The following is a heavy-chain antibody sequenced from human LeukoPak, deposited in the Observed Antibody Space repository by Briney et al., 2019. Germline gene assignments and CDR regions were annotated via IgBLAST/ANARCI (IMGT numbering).Heavy chain of an antibody. D-gene: IGHD3-10*01. J-gene: IGHJ4*02. CDR2: IYPGDSDT. CDR3: ARALSSGTYGDYFDY. V-gene: IGHV5-51*01. Sequence: GESLKISCKGSGYSFTSYWIGWVRQMPGKGLEWMGIIYPGDSDTRYSPSFQGQVTISADKSISTAYLQWSSLKASDTAMCYCARALSSGTYGDYFDYWGQGTLVTVSS. CDR1: GYSFTSYW.